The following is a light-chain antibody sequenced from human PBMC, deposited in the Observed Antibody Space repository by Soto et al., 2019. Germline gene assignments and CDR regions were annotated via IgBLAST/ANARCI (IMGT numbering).Light chain of an antibody. V-gene: IGKV1-5*01. J-gene: IGKJ5*01. CDR3: KQHKDYPLT. Sequence: DIQMTQSPSTLSASVGDRVTITCRASQSISNWLAWYQQKPGKAPKLLIYDASSLESGVPSRFSGSGSGTEFTLTIRSLQSEDFASYYCKQHKDYPLTFGRGTRLEIK. CDR2: DAS. CDR1: QSISNW.